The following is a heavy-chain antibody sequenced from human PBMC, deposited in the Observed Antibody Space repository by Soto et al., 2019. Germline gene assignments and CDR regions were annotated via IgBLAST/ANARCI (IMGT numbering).Heavy chain of an antibody. J-gene: IGHJ3*02. V-gene: IGHV4-34*01. CDR1: GGSFSGYY. Sequence: SETLSLTCAVYGGSFSGYYWSWIRQPPGKGLEWIGEINHSGSTNYNPSLKSRVTISVDTSKNQFSQKLSSVTAADTAVYYCARDWRGIAVAPFAFDIWGQGTMVTVSS. CDR3: ARDWRGIAVAPFAFDI. D-gene: IGHD6-19*01. CDR2: INHSGST.